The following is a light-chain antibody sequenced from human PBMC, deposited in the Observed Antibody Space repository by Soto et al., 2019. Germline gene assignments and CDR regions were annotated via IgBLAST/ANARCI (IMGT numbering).Light chain of an antibody. J-gene: IGKJ1*01. Sequence: EIVMTQSPATLSVSPGERGTLSCRASQFVSSNLAWYQQQPGQAPRLLMHAASTRATGIPARFSGSGSGTEFTLTISSLQSEDFAVYYCQQYNNWPRTFGQGTKVDI. CDR3: QQYNNWPRT. CDR2: AAS. CDR1: QFVSSN. V-gene: IGKV3-15*01.